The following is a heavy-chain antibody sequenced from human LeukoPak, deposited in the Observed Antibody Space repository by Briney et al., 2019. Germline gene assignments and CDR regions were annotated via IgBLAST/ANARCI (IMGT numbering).Heavy chain of an antibody. CDR2: VTSNGGRT. CDR3: ARDLPGDY. CDR1: GFTFSDYP. Sequence: GGSLRLSCAASGFTFSDYPMHWVRQAPGKGLEYVSGVTSNGGRTYYANSVTGRFTISRDNSNNTLYLQMGGLRVEDMAVYFCARDLPGDYWGQGTLVTVSS. V-gene: IGHV3-64*01. J-gene: IGHJ4*02.